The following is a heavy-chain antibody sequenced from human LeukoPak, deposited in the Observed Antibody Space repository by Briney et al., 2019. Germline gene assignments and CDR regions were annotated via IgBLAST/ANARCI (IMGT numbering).Heavy chain of an antibody. V-gene: IGHV3-53*01. CDR2: IYSGGTT. D-gene: IGHD6-19*01. CDR3: ARVLPEGSGWYGVY. CDR1: GFTVSNNY. Sequence: GGSLRLSCAASGFTVSNNYMSWVPQPPGKGLEWVSVIYSGGTTYYADSVKGRFTISRENSKNALYLQMNSLRAEDTAVYYCARVLPEGSGWYGVYWGQGTLVTVSS. J-gene: IGHJ4*02.